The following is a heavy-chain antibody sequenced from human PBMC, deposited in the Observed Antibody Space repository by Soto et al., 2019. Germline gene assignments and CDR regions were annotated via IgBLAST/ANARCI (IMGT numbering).Heavy chain of an antibody. CDR2: ISYDGSNK. D-gene: IGHD3-10*01. Sequence: GGSLRLSCAASGFTFSSYGMHWVRQAPGKGLEWVAVISYDGSNKYYADSVKGRFTISRDNSKNTLYLQMNSLRAEDTAVYYCAKDRSIGDDAFDIWGQGTMVTVSS. V-gene: IGHV3-30*18. CDR1: GFTFSSYG. J-gene: IGHJ3*02. CDR3: AKDRSIGDDAFDI.